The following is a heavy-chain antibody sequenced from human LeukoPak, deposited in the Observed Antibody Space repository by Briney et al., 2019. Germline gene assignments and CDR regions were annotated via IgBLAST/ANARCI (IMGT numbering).Heavy chain of an antibody. CDR2: INSDGSST. J-gene: IGHJ4*02. CDR3: ARGGSRPIDY. Sequence: QPGGSLRLSCAASGFTFSSYWMHWVRQAPGEGLVWVSRINSDGSSTSYADLVKGRFTISRDNAKNTLYLQMNSLRAEDTAVYYCARGGSRPIDYWGQGTLVTVSS. V-gene: IGHV3-74*01. CDR1: GFTFSSYW. D-gene: IGHD6-13*01.